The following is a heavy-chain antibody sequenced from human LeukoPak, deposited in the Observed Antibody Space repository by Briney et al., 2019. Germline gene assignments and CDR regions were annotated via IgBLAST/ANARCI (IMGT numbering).Heavy chain of an antibody. V-gene: IGHV4-34*01. Sequence: SETPSLTCAVYGGSFSGYYWSWIRQPPGKGLEWIGEINHSGSTNYNPSLKSRVTISVDTSKNQFSLKLSSVTAADTAVYCCARGFFYWGQGTLVTVSS. CDR3: ARGFFY. CDR1: GGSFSGYY. J-gene: IGHJ4*02. D-gene: IGHD3-3*01. CDR2: INHSGST.